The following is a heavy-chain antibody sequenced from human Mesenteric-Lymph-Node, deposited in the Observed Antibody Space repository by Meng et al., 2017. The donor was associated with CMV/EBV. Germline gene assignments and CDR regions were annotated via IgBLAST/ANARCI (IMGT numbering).Heavy chain of an antibody. CDR1: GYTFTSYG. J-gene: IGHJ4*02. Sequence: ASVKVSCKASGYTFTSYGISWVRQAPGQGLEWMGIINPSGGSTSYAQKFQGRVTMTRDTSTSTVYMELSSLRSEDTAVYYCARTGVGTTDPALDYWGQGTLVTVSS. CDR3: ARTGVGTTDPALDY. D-gene: IGHD1-7*01. CDR2: INPSGGST. V-gene: IGHV1-46*01.